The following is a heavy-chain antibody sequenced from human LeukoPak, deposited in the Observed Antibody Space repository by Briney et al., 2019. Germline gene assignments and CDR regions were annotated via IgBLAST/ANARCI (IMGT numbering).Heavy chain of an antibody. V-gene: IGHV3-48*03. D-gene: IGHD6-13*01. CDR1: GFTFSSYE. CDR2: ISSSGSTI. Sequence: GGSLRLSCAASGFTFSSYEMNWVRQAPGKGLERVSYISSSGSTIYYADSVKGRFTISRDNSKNTLYLQMNSLRAEDTAVYYCAKDNAESSIAAANWFDPWGQGTLVTVSS. J-gene: IGHJ5*02. CDR3: AKDNAESSIAAANWFDP.